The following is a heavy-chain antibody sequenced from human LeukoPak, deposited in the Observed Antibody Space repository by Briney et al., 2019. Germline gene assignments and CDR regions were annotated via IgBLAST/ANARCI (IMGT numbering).Heavy chain of an antibody. J-gene: IGHJ4*02. V-gene: IGHV1-2*02. Sequence: ASVKVSCKASGYTFTGHYMHWVRQAPGQGLEWMGWINPNSGGTNYAQKFQGRVTMTRDTSISTAYMELNRLRPDDTAMYYCARVTITFGGIIGSFFDYWGQGNLVTVSS. CDR3: ARVTITFGGIIGSFFDY. CDR1: GYTFTGHY. CDR2: INPNSGGT. D-gene: IGHD3-16*02.